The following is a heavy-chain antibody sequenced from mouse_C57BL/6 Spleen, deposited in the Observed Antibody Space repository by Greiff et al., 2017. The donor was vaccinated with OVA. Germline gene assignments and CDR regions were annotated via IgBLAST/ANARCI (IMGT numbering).Heavy chain of an antibody. Sequence: QVQLQQPGAELVKPGASVKLSCKASGYTFTSYWMHWVKQRPGQGLEWIGMIHPNSGSTNYNEKFKSKATLTVDKSSSTAYMQLSSLTSEDSAVYYCERFTTVVATDFDYWGQGTTLTVSS. V-gene: IGHV1-64*01. CDR2: IHPNSGST. D-gene: IGHD1-1*01. J-gene: IGHJ2*01. CDR3: ERFTTVVATDFDY. CDR1: GYTFTSYW.